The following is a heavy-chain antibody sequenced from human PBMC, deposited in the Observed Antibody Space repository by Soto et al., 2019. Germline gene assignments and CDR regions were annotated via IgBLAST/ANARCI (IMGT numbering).Heavy chain of an antibody. D-gene: IGHD1-1*01. CDR3: AKAEGYSFDI. CDR1: GFTFRSHW. J-gene: IGHJ3*02. Sequence: EVQLVETGGGLVQPGGSLRLSCAASGFTFRSHWMSWVRQAPGKGLEWVANIRQDGNEEQYLDSVKGRFTHSRDNAKNSLYLQMNGLRVQDTAVYYSAKAEGYSFDIRGQGTMVTVSS. V-gene: IGHV3-7*01. CDR2: IRQDGNEE.